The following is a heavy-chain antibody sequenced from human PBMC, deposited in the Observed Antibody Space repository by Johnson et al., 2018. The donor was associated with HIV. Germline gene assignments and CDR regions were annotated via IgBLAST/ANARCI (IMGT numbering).Heavy chain of an antibody. V-gene: IGHV3-7*01. CDR3: LAGPPTKTKNQDKFDI. CDR1: GFTVSSNY. Sequence: VQLVESGGGLIQPGGSLRLSCAASGFTVSSNYMSWVRQAPGKGLEWVTLIWNDGSEKYYVDSVKGRFTISRDNAKNSLYLQMNSLRAEDTAVYYCLAGPPTKTKNQDKFDIWGQGTMVTVSS. D-gene: IGHD1-14*01. CDR2: IWNDGSEK. J-gene: IGHJ3*02.